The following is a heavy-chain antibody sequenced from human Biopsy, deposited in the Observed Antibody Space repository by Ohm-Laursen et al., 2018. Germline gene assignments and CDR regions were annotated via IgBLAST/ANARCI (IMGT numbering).Heavy chain of an antibody. V-gene: IGHV4-4*07. CDR3: ASAGYNPDWSFDL. D-gene: IGHD5-24*01. CDR2: IFTSGST. CDR1: GASISDYY. Sequence: GTLSLTCAVSGASISDYYCVWIRQPAGKGLEWIGLIFTSGSTTYNPSLRSRVTMSVDTSKNQFTLNLSSVTAADTAVYYCASAGYNPDWSFDLWGRGTRVTVSS. J-gene: IGHJ2*01.